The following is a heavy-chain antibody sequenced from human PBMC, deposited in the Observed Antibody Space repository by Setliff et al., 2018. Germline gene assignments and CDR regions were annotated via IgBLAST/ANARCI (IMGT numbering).Heavy chain of an antibody. CDR3: ARDRNDNYESSGYYYAGGYMDV. D-gene: IGHD3-22*01. V-gene: IGHV1-18*04. Sequence: ASVKVSCKASGYIFRSYGINWMRQAPGQGFEWMGWISAYNDNTKSAQKFQGRITMTTDTSTSTSYMELRSLRSDDTAVYYCARDRNDNYESSGYYYAGGYMDVWGKGTTVTVSS. CDR1: GYIFRSYG. CDR2: ISAYNDNT. J-gene: IGHJ6*03.